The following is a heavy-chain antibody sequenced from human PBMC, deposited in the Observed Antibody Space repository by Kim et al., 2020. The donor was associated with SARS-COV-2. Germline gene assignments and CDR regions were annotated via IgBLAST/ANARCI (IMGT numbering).Heavy chain of an antibody. CDR3: ARGYSGTYRIDY. V-gene: IGHV3-74*01. CDR1: GFTFSSYW. CDR2: INSDASST. D-gene: IGHD1-26*01. J-gene: IGHJ4*02. Sequence: GGSLRLSCAASGFTFSSYWMHWVRQAPGKGLVWVSRINSDASSTTYADSVKGRFTISRDSAKNTLYLQMNSLRAEDTAVYYCARGYSGTYRIDYWGQGTLVTVSS.